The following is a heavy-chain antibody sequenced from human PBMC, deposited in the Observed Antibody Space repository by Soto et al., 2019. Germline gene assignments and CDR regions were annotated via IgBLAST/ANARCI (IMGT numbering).Heavy chain of an antibody. Sequence: GGSLRLSCAASGFTFSSYAMSWVRQAPGKGLEWVSAISGSGGSTYYADSVKGRFTISRDNSKNTLYLQMNSLRAEDTAVYYCAKYHYSSGWPCHDYWGQGTLVTVSS. CDR1: GFTFSSYA. CDR2: ISGSGGST. V-gene: IGHV3-23*01. J-gene: IGHJ4*02. CDR3: AKYHYSSGWPCHDY. D-gene: IGHD6-19*01.